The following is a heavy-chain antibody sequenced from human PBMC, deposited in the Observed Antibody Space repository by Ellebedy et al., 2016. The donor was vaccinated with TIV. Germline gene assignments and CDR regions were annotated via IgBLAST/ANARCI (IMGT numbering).Heavy chain of an antibody. V-gene: IGHV1-2*02. CDR3: ARRTYDY. CDR2: INPSSGGK. D-gene: IGHD1-1*01. Sequence: ASVKVSCKASGYTFTDYYMHWVRQAPGQGLGWVGWINPSSGGKKYAKNFQGRVTMTTDTTIGTVYMELSRLKSDDTALYYCARRTYDYWGQGTLVTVSS. CDR1: GYTFTDYY. J-gene: IGHJ4*02.